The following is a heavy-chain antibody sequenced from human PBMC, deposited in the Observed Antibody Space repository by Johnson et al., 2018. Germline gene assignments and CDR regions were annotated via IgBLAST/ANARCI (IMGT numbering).Heavy chain of an antibody. J-gene: IGHJ3*02. V-gene: IGHV4-39*07. D-gene: IGHD3-22*01. CDR3: ARGYYFDTSGPRAFDI. Sequence: QVQLQESGPGLVKPSETLSLICTVSGGSISSSSYYWGWIRQPPGKGLEWIGSIYYSGSTYYNPSLKSRVTISVDTSKNQFSLKLSSVTAADTAVYYCARGYYFDTSGPRAFDIWGQGTMVTVSS. CDR1: GGSISSSSYY. CDR2: IYYSGST.